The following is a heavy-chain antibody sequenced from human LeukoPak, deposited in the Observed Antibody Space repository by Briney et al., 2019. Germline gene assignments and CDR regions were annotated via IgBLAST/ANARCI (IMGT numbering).Heavy chain of an antibody. V-gene: IGHV4-39*02. J-gene: IGHJ6*03. D-gene: IGHD1-1*01. CDR2: ISHSGSP. CDR3: ARGYARFYYYYMDV. CDR1: GGSISSSSYY. Sequence: SETLSLTCTVSGGSISSSSYYWGWIRQPPGKGLEWIGEISHSGSPNYNPSLKSRVTISVDTSKNHFSLRLRSVTAADTAVYYCARGYARFYYYYMDVWGKGTTVTVSS.